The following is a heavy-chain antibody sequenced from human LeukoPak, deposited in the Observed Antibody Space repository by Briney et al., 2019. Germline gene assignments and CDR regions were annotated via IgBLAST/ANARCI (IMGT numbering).Heavy chain of an antibody. CDR1: GYTFTSYD. CDR2: MNPNSGNT. V-gene: IGHV1-8*01. CDR3: ARVNDILTGYYKDY. Sequence: ASVKVSCKASGYTFTSYDINWVRQATGQGLEWMGWMNPNSGNTGYAQKFQGRVTMTRNTSISTAYMELSSLRSADTAVYYCARVNDILTGYYKDYWGQGTLVTVSS. D-gene: IGHD3-9*01. J-gene: IGHJ4*02.